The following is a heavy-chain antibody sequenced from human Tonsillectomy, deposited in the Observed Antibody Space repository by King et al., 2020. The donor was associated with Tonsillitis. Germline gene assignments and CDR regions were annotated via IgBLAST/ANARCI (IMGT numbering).Heavy chain of an antibody. CDR1: GGSISNYY. J-gene: IGHJ4*02. Sequence: HVQLQESGPGLVKPSETLSLTCTVSGGSISNYYWTWIRQPPGKDLEWIGYVYYSGSTNYTPSLKSRVTISVDTSKNQFSLELTSLTATDTAVYYCARRRPITPTYFDYWGQGILVTVSS. CDR3: ARRRPITPTYFDY. D-gene: IGHD5-12*01. CDR2: VYYSGST. V-gene: IGHV4-59*08.